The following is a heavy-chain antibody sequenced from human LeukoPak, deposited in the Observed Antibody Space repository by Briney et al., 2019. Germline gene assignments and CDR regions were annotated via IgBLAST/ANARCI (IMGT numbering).Heavy chain of an antibody. CDR1: GFSLGTDW. V-gene: IGHV3-74*01. CDR3: GGGGYLLDY. Sequence: GGSLRLSCAASGFSLGTDWMNWVRQAPGKGLVWVSRINSDGSTTTYADSVKGRVTISRDNAKNTLYLQMNSLRAEDTAVYYCGGGGYLLDYWGQGTLVTVSS. D-gene: IGHD1-26*01. J-gene: IGHJ4*02. CDR2: INSDGSTT.